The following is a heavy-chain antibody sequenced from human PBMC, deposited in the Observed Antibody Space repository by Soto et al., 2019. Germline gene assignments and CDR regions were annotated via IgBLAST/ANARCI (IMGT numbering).Heavy chain of an antibody. D-gene: IGHD5-12*01. J-gene: IGHJ6*03. V-gene: IGHV1-8*01. CDR3: AIGGGQWLRFSYYYYYMDV. CDR2: MNPNSGNT. CDR1: GYTFTSYD. Sequence: ASVKVSCKASGYTFTSYDINWVRQATGQGLEWMGWMNPNSGNTGYAQKFQGRVTMTSNTSISTAYMELSSLRSEDTAVYYCAIGGGQWLRFSYYYYYMDVWGKGTTVTVSS.